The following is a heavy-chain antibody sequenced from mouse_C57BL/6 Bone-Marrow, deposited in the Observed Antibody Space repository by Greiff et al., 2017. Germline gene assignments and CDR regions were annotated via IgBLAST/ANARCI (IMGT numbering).Heavy chain of an antibody. V-gene: IGHV5-6*01. D-gene: IGHD1-1*01. Sequence: EVQRVESGGDLVKPGGSLKLSCAASGFTFSSYGMSWVRQTPDKRLEWVATISSGGSYTYYPDSVKGRFTISRDNAKNTLYLQMSSLKYEDTAMYYCAREWVVVTYYFDYWGQGSTLTVSS. CDR3: AREWVVVTYYFDY. CDR2: ISSGGSYT. CDR1: GFTFSSYG. J-gene: IGHJ2*01.